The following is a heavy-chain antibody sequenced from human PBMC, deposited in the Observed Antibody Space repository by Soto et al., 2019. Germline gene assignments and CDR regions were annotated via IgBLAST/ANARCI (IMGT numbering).Heavy chain of an antibody. D-gene: IGHD3-10*01. V-gene: IGHV1-2*02. J-gene: IGHJ6*02. CDR1: GYTFTAFY. CDR3: AREGPLSGGDYFGMDV. Sequence: QAQLVQSAAELKKPGASVKVSCRASGYTFTAFYIHWMRQAPGQGLEWLGWINPNSGGTHYGQKFEDRATVTRDTSVSTAYMELSSLKSDDTAVYYCAREGPLSGGDYFGMDVWGQGTTVTVSS. CDR2: INPNSGGT.